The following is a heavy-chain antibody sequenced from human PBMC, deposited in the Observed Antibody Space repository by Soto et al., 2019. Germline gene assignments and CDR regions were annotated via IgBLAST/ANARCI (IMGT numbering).Heavy chain of an antibody. Sequence: GGSLRLSCAASGFTFNNYAMSWVRQAPGKAPEWVAAVRGSGAGTYHADSVRGRFTSSRDNLNNILYLQMNSLRAEDTAMYYCARDQRGAFDYWGHGTLVTGSS. J-gene: IGHJ4*01. CDR3: ARDQRGAFDY. CDR1: GFTFNNYA. CDR2: VRGSGAGT. V-gene: IGHV3-23*01. D-gene: IGHD1-26*01.